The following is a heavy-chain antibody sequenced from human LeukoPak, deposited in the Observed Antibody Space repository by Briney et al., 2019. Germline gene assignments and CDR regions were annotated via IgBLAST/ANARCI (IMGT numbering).Heavy chain of an antibody. CDR2: IYSGGSS. CDR3: AKVESGYCSSTSCYARHYYYYYMDV. CDR1: GIIVSSNY. V-gene: IGHV3-53*01. J-gene: IGHJ6*03. Sequence: GGSLRLACAASGIIVSSNYMSWVRQAPGKGLEWVSIIYSGGSSYYADSVKGRFTISRDNSKNTLYLQMNSLRAEDTAVYYCAKVESGYCSSTSCYARHYYYYYMDVWGKGTTVTVSS. D-gene: IGHD2-2*01.